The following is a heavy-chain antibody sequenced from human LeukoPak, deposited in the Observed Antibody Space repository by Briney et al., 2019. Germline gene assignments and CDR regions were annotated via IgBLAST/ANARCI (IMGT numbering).Heavy chain of an antibody. J-gene: IGHJ4*02. CDR2: MSTSDSPI. D-gene: IGHD2-2*01. V-gene: IGHV3-11*01. CDR3: TGCSSTSCSGPDY. Sequence: GGSLRLSCAASGFTFSDYYMSWIRQAPGKGPEWVSYMSTSDSPIYYTDSVKGRFTISRDNAKNSLYLQMNSLKTEDTAVYYCTGCSSTSCSGPDYWGQGTLVTVSS. CDR1: GFTFSDYY.